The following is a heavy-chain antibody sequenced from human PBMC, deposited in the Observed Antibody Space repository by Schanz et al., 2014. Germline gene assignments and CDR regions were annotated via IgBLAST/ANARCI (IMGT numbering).Heavy chain of an antibody. D-gene: IGHD6-19*01. V-gene: IGHV3-33*01. CDR1: GFTFSRFG. Sequence: VQLVESGGGLVRPGRSLRLSCATSGFTFSRFGMHWVRQAPGKGPEWVAATRYDGNNKYYVDSVKGRFTISRDNSKNTLYLQVNSLRAEDTAVYYCARDHQWLARYYMDVWGKGTTVTVSS. J-gene: IGHJ6*03. CDR2: TRYDGNNK. CDR3: ARDHQWLARYYMDV.